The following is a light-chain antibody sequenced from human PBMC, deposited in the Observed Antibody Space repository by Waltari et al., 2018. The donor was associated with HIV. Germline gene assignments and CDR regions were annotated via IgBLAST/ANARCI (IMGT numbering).Light chain of an antibody. CDR3: ATWDDSLNGWA. CDR2: TNN. CDR1: QSNIGDNS. Sequence: QSVMTQPPSASGTPGQGVTISSSGSQSNIGDNSVYWYQQPPGKAPKLLIETNNQRPAGVPDRFSGSKSGTSASLAISGLRSDDEADYYCATWDDSLNGWAFGGGTKLTVL. J-gene: IGLJ3*02. V-gene: IGLV1-47*01.